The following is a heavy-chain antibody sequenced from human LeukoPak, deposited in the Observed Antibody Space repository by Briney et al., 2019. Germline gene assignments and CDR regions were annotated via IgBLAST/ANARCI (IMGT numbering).Heavy chain of an antibody. CDR3: ARVGGGATYYDFWSGPNWFDP. J-gene: IGHJ5*02. CDR1: GYTFTGYY. CDR2: INPNSGGT. Sequence: ASVTVSCKASGYTFTGYYIHWVRQAPGQGLEWVGWINPNSGGTNYAQKFQGRVTMTRDTSISTAYMELSRLRSDDTAVYYCARVGGGATYYDFWSGPNWFDPWGQGTLVTVSS. D-gene: IGHD3-3*01. V-gene: IGHV1-2*02.